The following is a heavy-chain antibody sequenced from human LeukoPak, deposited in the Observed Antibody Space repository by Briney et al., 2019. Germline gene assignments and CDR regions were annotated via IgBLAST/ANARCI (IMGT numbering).Heavy chain of an antibody. J-gene: IGHJ4*02. CDR3: ARDYYGDYEGRYFDY. Sequence: GASVKVSCKASGYTFTNNYLHWVRQAPGQGLEWMGMIYPRDGSTSYAQNFQGRVTVTRDTSTTTVHMELSSLRSEDTAVYYCARDYYGDYEGRYFDYWGQGTLVTVSS. CDR2: IYPRDGST. V-gene: IGHV1-46*01. CDR1: GYTFTNNY. D-gene: IGHD4-17*01.